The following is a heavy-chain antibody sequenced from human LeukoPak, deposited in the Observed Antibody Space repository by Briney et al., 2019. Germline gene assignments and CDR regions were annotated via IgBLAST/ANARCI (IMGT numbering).Heavy chain of an antibody. CDR2: INSDGSST. CDR1: GFTFSSYW. CDR3: ARGIAVADLAFDI. J-gene: IGHJ3*02. Sequence: GGSLRLSCAASGFTFSSYWMHWVRQAPGKGLVWVSRINSDGSSTSYADSVKGRFTISRDNAKNTLYLQMNSLRAEDTAVYYCARGIAVADLAFDIWGQGTMVTVSS. D-gene: IGHD6-19*01. V-gene: IGHV3-74*01.